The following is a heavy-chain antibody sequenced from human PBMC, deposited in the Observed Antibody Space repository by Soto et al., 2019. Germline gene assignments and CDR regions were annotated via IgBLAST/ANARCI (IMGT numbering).Heavy chain of an antibody. Sequence: EVHLVESVGGLVQPGGSLRLSCAASGFTFSSSWMTWVRLYPGTGLEWVANTKPDGSEKTYVGSVKGRFTTSRDNAKNSLFLHMDSMRAEDTAVYYCARVAYVDESFDYWGQGALVTVSS. D-gene: IGHD3-10*02. V-gene: IGHV3-7*01. CDR3: ARVAYVDESFDY. J-gene: IGHJ4*02. CDR1: GFTFSSSW. CDR2: TKPDGSEK.